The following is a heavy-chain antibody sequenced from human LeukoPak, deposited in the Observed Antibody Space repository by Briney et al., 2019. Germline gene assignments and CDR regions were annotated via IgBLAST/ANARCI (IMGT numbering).Heavy chain of an antibody. CDR3: ARDLISEYSRSHSHFDP. V-gene: IGHV4-59*02. J-gene: IGHJ5*02. CDR2: IYYRGST. D-gene: IGHD5-12*01. CDR1: GGSVSGHY. Sequence: SETLSLTCTVSGGSVSGHYWSWIRQPPGKGLEWIGYIYYRGSTSYNPSLKSRVTISVDTSKNQFSLDLSSVTAADTAVYYCARDLISEYSRSHSHFDPWGQGTLVTVSS.